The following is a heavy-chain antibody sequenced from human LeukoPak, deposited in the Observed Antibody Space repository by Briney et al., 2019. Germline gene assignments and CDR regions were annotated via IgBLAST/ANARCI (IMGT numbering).Heavy chain of an antibody. V-gene: IGHV3-30*04. CDR1: GVTFSRYV. D-gene: IGHD3-10*01. CDR2: ISKDGSDE. Sequence: GGSLRLSCVASGVTFSRYVIHWVRQAPGKGLEWVAVISKDGSDEYYADSVKGRFTVSRDTSKNSLYLQMNNLRGEDTAVYYCARAAPVRGVTFFDYWGQGTLITVSS. CDR3: ARAAPVRGVTFFDY. J-gene: IGHJ4*02.